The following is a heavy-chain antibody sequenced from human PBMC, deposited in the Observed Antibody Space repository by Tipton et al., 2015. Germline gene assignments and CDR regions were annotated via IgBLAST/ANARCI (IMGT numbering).Heavy chain of an antibody. V-gene: IGHV4-4*02. CDR2: IYYSGST. J-gene: IGHJ4*02. D-gene: IGHD3-10*01. Sequence: TLSLTCAVSGDSIGRSYWWTWVRQPPQGGLEWIGEIYYSGSTYYNPSLKSRVTISVDTSKNQFSLRLNSVTAADTAVYYCARELRGNSDSGSGDYWGQGTLVTVSS. CDR1: GDSIGRSYW. CDR3: ARELRGNSDSGSGDY.